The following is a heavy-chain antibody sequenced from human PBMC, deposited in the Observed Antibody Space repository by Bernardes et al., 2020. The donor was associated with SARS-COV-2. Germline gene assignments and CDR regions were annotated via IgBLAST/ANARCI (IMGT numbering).Heavy chain of an antibody. CDR3: AKGGRSSGWYLYGMDV. CDR1: GFTFSSHA. V-gene: IGHV3-30*18. J-gene: IGHJ6*02. D-gene: IGHD6-19*01. Sequence: GGSLRLSCAASGFTFSSHAMAWVRQAPGKGLEWVAVISYDGSNKYYADSVKGRFTISRDNSKNTLYLQMNSLRAEDTAVYYCAKGGRSSGWYLYGMDVWGQGTTVTVSS. CDR2: ISYDGSNK.